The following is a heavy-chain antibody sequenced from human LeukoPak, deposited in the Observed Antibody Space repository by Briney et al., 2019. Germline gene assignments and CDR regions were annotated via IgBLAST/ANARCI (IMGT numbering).Heavy chain of an antibody. CDR1: GFTVSSNY. V-gene: IGHV3-53*01. Sequence: GGSLRLSCAASGFTVSSNYMSWVRQAPGKGLEWVSVIYSGGSTYYADSVKGRFTISRDNSKNTLYLQMNSLRAEDTAVYYCAKELRSKEFDYWGQGTLVTVSS. CDR3: AKELRSKEFDY. D-gene: IGHD4-17*01. CDR2: IYSGGST. J-gene: IGHJ4*02.